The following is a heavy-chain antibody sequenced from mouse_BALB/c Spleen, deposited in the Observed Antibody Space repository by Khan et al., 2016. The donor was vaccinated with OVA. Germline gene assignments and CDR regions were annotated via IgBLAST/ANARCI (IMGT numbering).Heavy chain of an antibody. CDR3: ARDYWFAY. V-gene: IGHV5-6-5*01. CDR1: GFTFSNYG. CDR2: ISSGDTT. J-gene: IGHJ3*01. Sequence: EVKLVESGGGLVKPGGSLKLSCAASGFTFSNYGVSWVRQTPEKRLEWVAFISSGDTTYYPDSVKGRLTISRDNARNILYLQMSSLRSEDTAMYYCARDYWFAYWGQGTLVTVSA.